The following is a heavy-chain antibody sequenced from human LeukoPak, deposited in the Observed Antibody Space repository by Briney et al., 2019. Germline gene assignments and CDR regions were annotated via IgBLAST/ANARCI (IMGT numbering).Heavy chain of an antibody. CDR1: GDSISSYY. J-gene: IGHJ3*02. CDR2: IYYSGST. V-gene: IGHV4-59*01. D-gene: IGHD4-17*01. Sequence: SETLSLTCTVSGDSISSYYCSWIRQPPGKGLEWIGYIYYSGSTSYNPSLKSRVTISVDTSKNQFSLKLSSVTAADTAVYYCARTHDYGDSGEDAFDIWGQGTMVTVSS. CDR3: ARTHDYGDSGEDAFDI.